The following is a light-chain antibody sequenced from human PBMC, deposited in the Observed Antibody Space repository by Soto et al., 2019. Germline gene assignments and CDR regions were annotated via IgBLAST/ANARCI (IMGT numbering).Light chain of an antibody. J-gene: IGKJ1*01. CDR1: QSINNW. CDR3: QQYESFPWT. V-gene: IGKV1-5*03. Sequence: DIQMTQSPSTLSASVGDRVTITCRASQSINNWLAWYQQKPGKASKLLIYKASSLQSGVPSRFSGTEYGTEFTLTISSLQRDDFATYYCQQYESFPWTFGQGTKVEIK. CDR2: KAS.